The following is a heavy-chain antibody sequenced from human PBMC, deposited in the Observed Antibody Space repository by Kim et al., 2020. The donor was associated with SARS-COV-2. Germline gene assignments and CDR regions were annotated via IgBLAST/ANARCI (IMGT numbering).Heavy chain of an antibody. CDR3: AKDAKYYVFWSGYFPNPAGYSYYYHGMAV. J-gene: IGHJ6*04. D-gene: IGHD3-3*01. CDR2: ISYDGSNK. CDR1: GFTFSSYG. Sequence: GGSLRLSCAASGFTFSSYGMHWVRQAPGKGLEWVAVISYDGSNKYYADSVKGRFTISRDNSKNTLYLQMNSLRAEDTAVYYCAKDAKYYVFWSGYFPNPAGYSYYYHGMAVWGKGTTFTVSS. V-gene: IGHV3-30*18.